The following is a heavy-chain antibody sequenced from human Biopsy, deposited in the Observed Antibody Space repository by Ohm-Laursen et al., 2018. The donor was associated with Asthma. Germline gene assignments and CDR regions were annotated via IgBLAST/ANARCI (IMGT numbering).Heavy chain of an antibody. D-gene: IGHD3-10*01. CDR2: IKSNIVGGTT. V-gene: IGHV3-15*05. Sequence: SLRLSCAASAFIFSNAWLYWVCQAPGKGLGWVGRIKSNIVGGTTDFAAPVKGRFTISRDDSKNMLYLQMNSLKSEDTAVYYCTTDFASGSRDFGRDVWGQGTTVTVSS. CDR1: AFIFSNAW. J-gene: IGHJ6*02. CDR3: TTDFASGSRDFGRDV.